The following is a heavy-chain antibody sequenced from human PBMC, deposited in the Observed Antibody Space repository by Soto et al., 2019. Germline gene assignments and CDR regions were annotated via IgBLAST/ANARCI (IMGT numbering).Heavy chain of an antibody. CDR2: IYPGDSDT. CDR3: ARDTYYYDRSSYSSVYYFDY. D-gene: IGHD3-22*01. J-gene: IGHJ4*02. Sequence: HGESLKISCQGFGYTFTNYWIGWVRQMPGKGLEWMGIIYPGDSDTRYRPSFEGRVTFSVDKSISTAYLQWSSLKASDTAMYYCARDTYYYDRSSYSSVYYFDYWGQGTLVTVSS. CDR1: GYTFTNYW. V-gene: IGHV5-51*01.